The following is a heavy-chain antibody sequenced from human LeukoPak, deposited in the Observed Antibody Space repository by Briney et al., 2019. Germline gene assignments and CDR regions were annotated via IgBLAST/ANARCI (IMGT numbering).Heavy chain of an antibody. V-gene: IGHV1-69*04. CDR3: ARDARELPFDY. Sequence: ASVKVSCKASGGTFSSYAISWVRQAPGQGLEWMGRIIPIFGIANYAQKFQSRVTITADKSTSTAYMELSSLRSEDTAVYYCARDARELPFDYWGQGTLVTVSS. J-gene: IGHJ4*02. CDR2: IIPIFGIA. D-gene: IGHD1-26*01. CDR1: GGTFSSYA.